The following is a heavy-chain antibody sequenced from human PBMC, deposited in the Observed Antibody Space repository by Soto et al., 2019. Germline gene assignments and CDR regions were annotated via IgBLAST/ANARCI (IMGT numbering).Heavy chain of an antibody. CDR1: GFTFSSYA. Sequence: EVQLLESGGGLVQPGGSLRLSYAASGFTFSSYAMSWVRPAPGKGLEWVSAIRGSGGSTYYADSVKGRFTISRDNSKNSRYPQRSTVRAEDTAVYYCANDRDRYGDYVDVFDYWVQGTLVTVS. CDR3: ANDRDRYGDYVDVFDY. D-gene: IGHD4-17*01. CDR2: IRGSGGST. V-gene: IGHV3-23*01. J-gene: IGHJ4*02.